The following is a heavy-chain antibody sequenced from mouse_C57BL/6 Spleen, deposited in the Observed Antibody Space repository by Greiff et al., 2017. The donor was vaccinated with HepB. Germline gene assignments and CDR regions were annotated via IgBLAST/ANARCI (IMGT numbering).Heavy chain of an antibody. CDR1: GFSLTSYG. CDR3: TKTYYGNAMDY. J-gene: IGHJ4*01. D-gene: IGHD1-1*02. V-gene: IGHV2-5*01. CDR2: IWSGGST. Sequence: QVQLQQSGPGLVQPSQSLSITCTVSGFSLTSYGVHWVRQSPGKGLEWLGVIWSGGSTDYNAAFMSRLSITKDNSKSQVFFKMNSLQVDDTAIYYCTKTYYGNAMDYWGQGTSVTVSS.